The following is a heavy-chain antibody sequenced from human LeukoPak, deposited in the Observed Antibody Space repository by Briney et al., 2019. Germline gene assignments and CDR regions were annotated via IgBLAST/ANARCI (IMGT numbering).Heavy chain of an antibody. J-gene: IGHJ6*02. CDR1: LIPCFN. D-gene: IGHD3-16*01. CDR3: ARNWVPSGYSYYYGMDV. Sequence: GGALRHSRAAPLIPCFNFWVCEAPGKGLEWGSYLSSSGSTKYYAHSVKGRFTISRDNAKNSLYLQMNSLRVEDTAVYYCARNWVPSGYSYYYGMDVWGQGTTVTVSS. V-gene: IGHV3-48*03. CDR2: LSSSGSTK.